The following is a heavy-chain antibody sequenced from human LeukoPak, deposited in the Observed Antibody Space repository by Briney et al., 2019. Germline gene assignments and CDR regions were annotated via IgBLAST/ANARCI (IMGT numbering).Heavy chain of an antibody. CDR2: IYHSGST. V-gene: IGHV4-38-2*02. CDR1: GYSISSGYY. Sequence: SETLSLTCAVSGYSISSGYYWGWIRQPPGKGLEWIGSIYHSGSTYYNPSLKSRVTISVDTSKNQFSLKLSSVTAADTAVYYCARDGGSGCSDFDYWGQGTLVTVSS. D-gene: IGHD3-16*01. CDR3: ARDGGSGCSDFDY. J-gene: IGHJ4*02.